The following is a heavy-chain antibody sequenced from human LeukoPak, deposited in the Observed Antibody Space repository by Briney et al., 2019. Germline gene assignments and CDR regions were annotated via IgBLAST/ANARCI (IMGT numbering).Heavy chain of an antibody. Sequence: GASVKVSCKASGGSFSNYAISWVRQAPGQGLEWMGGIVPILSTTNYARKFQGRVTMTAGESTSTAYMELSSLRSDDTAVYYCARADYYGSGSPTDYWGQGTLVTVSS. D-gene: IGHD3-10*01. CDR1: GGSFSNYA. CDR3: ARADYYGSGSPTDY. J-gene: IGHJ4*02. CDR2: IVPILSTT. V-gene: IGHV1-69*01.